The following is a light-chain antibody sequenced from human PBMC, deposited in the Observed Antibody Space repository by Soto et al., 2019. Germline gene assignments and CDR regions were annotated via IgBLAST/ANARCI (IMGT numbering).Light chain of an antibody. CDR2: EVS. J-gene: IGLJ2*01. CDR1: SSDVGAHNY. Sequence: QSVLTQPASVSGSPGQSITISCTGTSSDVGAHNYVSWYQQHPGKAPKLMIYEVSNRPSGVSNRFSGSTDGSSNSASLTISGLQTEDEADYYCQSYDSDFVVFGGGTKLTVL. CDR3: QSYDSDFVV. V-gene: IGLV2-14*01.